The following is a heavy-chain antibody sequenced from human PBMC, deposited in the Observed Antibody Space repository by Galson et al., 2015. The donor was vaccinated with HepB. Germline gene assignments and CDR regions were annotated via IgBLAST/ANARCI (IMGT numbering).Heavy chain of an antibody. CDR1: GFTYSNYW. D-gene: IGHD2-21*02. CDR3: ARGWDIEVTANFDY. Sequence: SLRLSCAVSGFTYSNYWMSWVRQAPGRGLEWVANIKYDGSEKYYARSVEGRFTVSRDNAQNSLYLHMSSLRAEDTAVYYCARGWDIEVTANFDYWGQGALVTVSS. J-gene: IGHJ4*02. V-gene: IGHV3-7*03. CDR2: IKYDGSEK.